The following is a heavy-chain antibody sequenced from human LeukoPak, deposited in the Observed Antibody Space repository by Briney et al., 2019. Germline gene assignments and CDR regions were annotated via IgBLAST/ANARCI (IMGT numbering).Heavy chain of an antibody. J-gene: IGHJ5*02. CDR3: ARLATLSTLAARGRTWFDA. CDR1: GDSISSDY. D-gene: IGHD6-6*01. V-gene: IGHV4-59*01. CDR2: IYYSGST. Sequence: SETLSLTCNVSGDSISSDYWSLIRQPPGKGLEWIGHIYYSGSTNYNPSLKSRVTISVDASKNHFSLKVSSVTAADTAVYYCARLATLSTLAARGRTWFDAWGQGTLVTVSS.